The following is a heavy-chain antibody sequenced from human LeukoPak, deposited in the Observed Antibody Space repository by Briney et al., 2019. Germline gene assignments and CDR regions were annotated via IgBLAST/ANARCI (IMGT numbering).Heavy chain of an antibody. CDR1: GFTFSSYA. Sequence: GGSLRLSCATSGFTFSSYAMHWVRQAPGKGLEWVAVISYDGSNKYYADSVKGRFTISRDNAKNSLYLQMNSLRAEDTAVYYCARDCSSTSCPLGYWGQGTLVTVSS. J-gene: IGHJ4*02. CDR3: ARDCSSTSCPLGY. D-gene: IGHD2-2*01. CDR2: ISYDGSNK. V-gene: IGHV3-30-3*01.